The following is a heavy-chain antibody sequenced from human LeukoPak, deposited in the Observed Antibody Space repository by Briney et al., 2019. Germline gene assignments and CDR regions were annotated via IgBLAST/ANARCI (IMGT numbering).Heavy chain of an antibody. CDR1: GFAFSSYA. J-gene: IGHJ6*02. D-gene: IGHD3-16*02. Sequence: GGSLRLSCAASGFAFSSYAMSWVRQAPGKGLEWVSTIGGSGGNTYHADSVKGRFTISRDNSKNTLYLQMNSLRAEDSAVYYCARVIHYYYGMDVWGQGTTVTVSS. V-gene: IGHV3-23*01. CDR3: ARVIHYYYGMDV. CDR2: IGGSGGNT.